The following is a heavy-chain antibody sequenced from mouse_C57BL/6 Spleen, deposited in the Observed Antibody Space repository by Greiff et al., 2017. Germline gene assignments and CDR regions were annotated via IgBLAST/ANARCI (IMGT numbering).Heavy chain of an antibody. CDR1: GYTFTEYT. CDR3: ARHEDGYYGNYGNYDMDY. CDR2: FYPGSGSI. J-gene: IGHJ4*01. Sequence: VKLQQSGAELVKPGASVKLSCKASGYTFTEYTIHWVKQRSGQGLEWIGWFYPGSGSIKYNEKFKDKATLTADKSSSTVYMELSRLTSEDSAVYFCARHEDGYYGNYGNYDMDYWGQGTSVTVSS. V-gene: IGHV1-62-2*01. D-gene: IGHD2-1*01.